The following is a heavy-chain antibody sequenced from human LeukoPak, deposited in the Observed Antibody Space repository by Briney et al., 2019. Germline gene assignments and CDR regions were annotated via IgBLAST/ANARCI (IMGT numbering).Heavy chain of an antibody. Sequence: GGSLRLSCAASGFTFSSYGMHWVRQAPGKGLEWVAVISYDGSNKYYADSVKGRFTISRDSSKNTLDLRMNSLRAEDTAVYYCARGPSARFFGVAKGAFDIWGQGTMVTVSS. V-gene: IGHV3-30*03. CDR3: ARGPSARFFGVAKGAFDI. CDR2: ISYDGSNK. D-gene: IGHD3-3*01. J-gene: IGHJ3*02. CDR1: GFTFSSYG.